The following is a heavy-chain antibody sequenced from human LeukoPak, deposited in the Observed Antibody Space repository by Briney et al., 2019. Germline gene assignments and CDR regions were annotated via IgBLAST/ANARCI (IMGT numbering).Heavy chain of an antibody. Sequence: ASVKVSCKVSGYTLTELSMHWVRQAPGKGLEWMGGFDPEDGETIYAQKFQGRVTMTEDTSTDTAYMELSSLRSEDTAVYYCARVSYDYDILTGYYSRFDPWGQGTLVTVSS. CDR2: FDPEDGET. D-gene: IGHD3-9*01. V-gene: IGHV1-24*01. CDR3: ARVSYDYDILTGYYSRFDP. J-gene: IGHJ5*02. CDR1: GYTLTELS.